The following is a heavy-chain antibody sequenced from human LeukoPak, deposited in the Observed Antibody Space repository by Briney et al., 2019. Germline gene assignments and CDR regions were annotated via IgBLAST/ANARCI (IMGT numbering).Heavy chain of an antibody. J-gene: IGHJ4*02. V-gene: IGHV1-2*06. Sequence: ASVKVSCKASGYTFTTFGISWVRQAPGQGLEWMGRINPNSGGTNYAQKFQDRVTMTRDTPISTAYMELSRLRSDDTAVYYCARVIRWSGYDYWGQGTLVTVSS. CDR1: GYTFTTFG. D-gene: IGHD3-3*01. CDR3: ARVIRWSGYDY. CDR2: INPNSGGT.